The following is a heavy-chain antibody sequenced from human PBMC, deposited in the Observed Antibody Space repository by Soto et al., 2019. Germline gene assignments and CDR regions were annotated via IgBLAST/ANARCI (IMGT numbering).Heavy chain of an antibody. CDR2: IIPIFGTA. V-gene: IGHV1-69*12. D-gene: IGHD1-26*01. Sequence: QVQLVQSGAEVKKPGSSVKVSCKASVGTFSSYAISWVRQAPGQGLEWMGAIIPIFGTANYAQKFQGRVTITADESTSTAYMELSSLRSEDTAVYYCARGLYSGSYSPLDYWGQGTLVTVSS. J-gene: IGHJ4*02. CDR3: ARGLYSGSYSPLDY. CDR1: VGTFSSYA.